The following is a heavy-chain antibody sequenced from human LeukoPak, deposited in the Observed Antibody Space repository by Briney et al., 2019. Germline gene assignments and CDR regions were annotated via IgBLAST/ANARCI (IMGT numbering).Heavy chain of an antibody. Sequence: PGGSLRLSCAASGFIFSRYWMSWIRQAPGKGLEWVANINQDGSENYYVDSVKGRFTISRDNVKNSLYLQMNSLRAEDTAVYYCARASAGIAVVGRFDPWGQGTLVPVSP. CDR1: GFIFSRYW. CDR3: ARASAGIAVVGRFDP. D-gene: IGHD6-19*01. CDR2: INQDGSEN. V-gene: IGHV3-7*01. J-gene: IGHJ5*02.